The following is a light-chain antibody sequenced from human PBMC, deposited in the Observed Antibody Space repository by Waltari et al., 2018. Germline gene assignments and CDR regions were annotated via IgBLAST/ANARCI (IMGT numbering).Light chain of an antibody. CDR1: SSNIGAGYE. V-gene: IGLV1-40*01. Sequence: QSVLTQPPSVAGAPGQRVTISCTGSSSNIGAGYEVHWYQQLPGLAPKLLIYGSSVRPSGVPDRFSGSKSGTSASLAITGLQAEDEADYYCPSFDGSLSGVVFGGGTKLTVL. CDR3: PSFDGSLSGVV. CDR2: GSS. J-gene: IGLJ2*01.